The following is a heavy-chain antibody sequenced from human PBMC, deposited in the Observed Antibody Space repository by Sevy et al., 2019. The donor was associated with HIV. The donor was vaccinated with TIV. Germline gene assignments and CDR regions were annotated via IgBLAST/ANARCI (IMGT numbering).Heavy chain of an antibody. CDR3: TRCYYYDSSGYSDY. V-gene: IGHV3-49*03. CDR1: GFTFGDYA. Sequence: GGSLRLSCTGSGFTFGDYAMSWFRQAPGMGLEWVGFIRRKDDGGATAYAGSVKVSFTISRDNYKSIADLQMNSLKTEDTSVYYCTRCYYYDSSGYSDYWGQGTLVTVSS. D-gene: IGHD3-22*01. J-gene: IGHJ4*02. CDR2: IRRKDDGGAT.